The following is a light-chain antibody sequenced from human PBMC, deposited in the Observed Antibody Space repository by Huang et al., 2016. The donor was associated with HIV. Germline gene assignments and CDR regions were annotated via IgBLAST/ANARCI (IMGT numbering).Light chain of an antibody. CDR2: KAY. J-gene: IGKJ4*01. CDR3: QQYHYFPLT. CDR1: QSISSL. Sequence: DIQMTQSPSTLSASVGDRVTITCRASQSISSLLAWYQQKPGKAPKLLIYKAYSLEIGVPSRISGSGSGTEFTLTISSLQPDDFATYYCQQYHYFPLTFGGGTKVEIK. V-gene: IGKV1-5*03.